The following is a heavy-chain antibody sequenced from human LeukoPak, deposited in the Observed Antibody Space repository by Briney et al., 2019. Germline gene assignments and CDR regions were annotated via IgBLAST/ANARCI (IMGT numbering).Heavy chain of an antibody. CDR2: IYYSGST. CDR1: GGSISSSSYY. Sequence: SETLSLTCTVSGGSISSSSYYWGWIRQPPGKGLEWIGSIYYSGSTYYNPSLKSRVTISVDTSKNQFSLKLSSVTAADTAVYYCARLGPWGVAEGYWGQGTLVTVSS. CDR3: ARLGPWGVAEGY. J-gene: IGHJ4*02. V-gene: IGHV4-39*01. D-gene: IGHD3-16*01.